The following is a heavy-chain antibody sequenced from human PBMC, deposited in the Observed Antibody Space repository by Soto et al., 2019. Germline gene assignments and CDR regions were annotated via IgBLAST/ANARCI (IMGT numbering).Heavy chain of an antibody. J-gene: IGHJ3*01. CDR3: ARHGGITIIEGGGLLSAFDL. Sequence: SETLSLTCTVSGGSISSYSWTWIRQPPGKGLEWIGYISYSGSTNYNPSLNSRVTVSVETSKNQFSLKLTSVTAADTAVYYCARHGGITIIEGGGLLSAFDLWGQGTMVTVSS. CDR2: ISYSGST. D-gene: IGHD3-22*01. CDR1: GGSISSYS. V-gene: IGHV4-59*08.